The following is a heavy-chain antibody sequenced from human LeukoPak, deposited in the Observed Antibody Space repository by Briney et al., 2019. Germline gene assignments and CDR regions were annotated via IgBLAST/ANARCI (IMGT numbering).Heavy chain of an antibody. Sequence: GRSLRLSCAASGFTFSTYAIHWVRQAPGKGLEWVALISYDGSNEKYADSVKGRFTISRDNSENTLYLQMNSLRAEDTAVYYCAKDPLAGTEYYFDYWGQGTLVTVSS. V-gene: IGHV3-30*04. J-gene: IGHJ4*02. D-gene: IGHD6-19*01. CDR1: GFTFSTYA. CDR2: ISYDGSNE. CDR3: AKDPLAGTEYYFDY.